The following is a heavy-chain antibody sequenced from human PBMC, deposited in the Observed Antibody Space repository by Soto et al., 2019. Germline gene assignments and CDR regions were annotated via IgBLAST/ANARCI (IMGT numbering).Heavy chain of an antibody. D-gene: IGHD3-16*01. J-gene: IGHJ4*02. CDR3: ARGPPFH. Sequence: QLQLQESGSGLVKPSQTMSLTCAVSVGAISSGGYSWSWILQPPGKGLEWIGYIYHRGSTYYNQSLKSRVTISVDWSKNKFSLKLSYVTAADTAVYYCARGPPFHWGQGTLVTVSS. CDR1: VGAISSGGYS. CDR2: IYHRGST. V-gene: IGHV4-30-2*01.